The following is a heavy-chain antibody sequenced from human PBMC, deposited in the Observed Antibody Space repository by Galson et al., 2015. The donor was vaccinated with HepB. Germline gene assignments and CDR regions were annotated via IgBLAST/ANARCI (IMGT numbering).Heavy chain of an antibody. Sequence: SGGTFSSYAISWVRQAPGQGLEWMGGIIPIFGTANYAQKFQGRVTITADESTSTAYMELSSLRSEDTAVYYCARVGVVPAAILEYYYYYMDVWGKGTTVTVSS. J-gene: IGHJ6*03. CDR1: GGTFSSYA. CDR3: ARVGVVPAAILEYYYYYMDV. CDR2: IIPIFGTA. D-gene: IGHD2-2*01. V-gene: IGHV1-69*01.